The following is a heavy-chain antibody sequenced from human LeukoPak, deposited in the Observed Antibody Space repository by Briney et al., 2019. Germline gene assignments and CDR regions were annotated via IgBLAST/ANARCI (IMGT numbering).Heavy chain of an antibody. V-gene: IGHV3-30*04. Sequence: PGGSLRLSCAASGFTFSSYAMHWVRQAPGKGLEWVAAISYDGSNKYYADSVKGRFTISRDNSKNTLYLQMNSLRAEDTAVYYCARGSYNWFDPWGQGTLVTVSS. J-gene: IGHJ5*02. CDR3: ARGSYNWFDP. CDR2: ISYDGSNK. CDR1: GFTFSSYA.